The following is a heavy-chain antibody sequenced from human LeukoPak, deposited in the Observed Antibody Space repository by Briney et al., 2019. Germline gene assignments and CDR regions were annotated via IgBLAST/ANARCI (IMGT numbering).Heavy chain of an antibody. CDR3: ATTDPSAAAGEGSDY. D-gene: IGHD6-13*01. V-gene: IGHV1-3*01. CDR1: GYTFNSYS. CDR2: INAGNGNT. J-gene: IGHJ4*02. Sequence: ASVNVSCKASGYTFNSYSIHWVRQAPGQRLEWMGWINAGNGNTKYSQKFQGRVTITRDTSASTAYMELSSLRSEDTAVYYCATTDPSAAAGEGSDYWGQGTLVTVSS.